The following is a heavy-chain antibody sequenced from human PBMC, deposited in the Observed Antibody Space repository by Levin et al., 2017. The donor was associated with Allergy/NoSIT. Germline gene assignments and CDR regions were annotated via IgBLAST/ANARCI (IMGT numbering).Heavy chain of an antibody. J-gene: IGHJ1*01. V-gene: IGHV4-30-4*01. CDR1: GGSISSGDYY. CDR3: ARGYYDTAHGSGFQH. Sequence: SETLSLTCTVSGGSISSGDYYWSWIRQPPGKGLEWIGYIYYSGSTYYNPSLKSRVTISVDTSKNQFSLKLSSVTAADTAVYYCARGYYDTAHGSGFQHWGQGTLVTVSS. CDR2: IYYSGST. D-gene: IGHD3-22*01.